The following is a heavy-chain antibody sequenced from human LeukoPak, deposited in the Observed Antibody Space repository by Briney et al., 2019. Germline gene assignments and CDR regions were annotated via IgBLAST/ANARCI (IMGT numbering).Heavy chain of an antibody. CDR2: ISGSSHSRT. CDR3: AKDRSLGRLVHDAFDV. CDR1: GFRFSSYA. V-gene: IGHV3-23*01. J-gene: IGHJ3*01. D-gene: IGHD3-16*01. Sequence: PGGSLGLSCAASGFRFSSYAMSWVRQAPGQGLEWVSGISGSSHSRTDYADSVKGRFTISRDNSKNTLFLQVDTLRVEDTATYYCAKDRSLGRLVHDAFDVWGQGTKVVVSS.